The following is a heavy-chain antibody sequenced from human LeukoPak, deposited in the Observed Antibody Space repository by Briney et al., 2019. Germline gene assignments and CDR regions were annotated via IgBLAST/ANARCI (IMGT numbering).Heavy chain of an antibody. D-gene: IGHD3-3*01. CDR3: ARDHLDFWSGYNYFDY. Sequence: ASVKVSCKASGYTFTGYYMHWVRQAPGQGLEWMGWINPNSGGTDYAQKFQGRVTMTRDTSISTAYMELSRLRSDDTAVYYCARDHLDFWSGYNYFDYWGQGTLVTVSS. CDR1: GYTFTGYY. J-gene: IGHJ4*02. V-gene: IGHV1-2*02. CDR2: INPNSGGT.